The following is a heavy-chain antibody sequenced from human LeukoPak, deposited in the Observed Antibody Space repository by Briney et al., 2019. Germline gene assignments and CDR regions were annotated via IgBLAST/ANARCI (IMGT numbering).Heavy chain of an antibody. V-gene: IGHV1-46*01. CDR2: INPSGGST. CDR3: ARESIAAAGTPIDY. J-gene: IGHJ4*02. D-gene: IGHD6-13*01. Sequence: ASVKVSCKASGYTFPNYHIHWVRQAPGQGLEWVGIINPSGGSTSYAQKFQGRVTMTRDTSTSTVYMELSSLRSEDTAVYYCARESIAAAGTPIDYWGQGTLVTVSS. CDR1: GYTFPNYH.